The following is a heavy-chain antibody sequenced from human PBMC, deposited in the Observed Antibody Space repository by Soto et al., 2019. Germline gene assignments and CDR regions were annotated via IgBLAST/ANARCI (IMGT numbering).Heavy chain of an antibody. V-gene: IGHV4-30-4*01. CDR1: GDSISNGDYY. Sequence: KPSETLSLTCTVSGDSISNGDYYWRWIRQPPGKGLEWIGYIYHSGSTYYTPSLKSRVTISVDPSKSQFALKLSSVTAADTAVYYCATDHALAGTSVSDYWGQGTLVTVSS. J-gene: IGHJ4*02. CDR2: IYHSGST. CDR3: ATDHALAGTSVSDY. D-gene: IGHD1-7*01.